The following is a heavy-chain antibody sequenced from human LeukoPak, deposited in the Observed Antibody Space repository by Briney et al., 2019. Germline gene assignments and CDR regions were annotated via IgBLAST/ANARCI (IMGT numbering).Heavy chain of an antibody. CDR2: INPNNGGT. CDR3: ARSATFDY. CDR1: GYTLTNNY. Sequence: ASVKVSCKASGYTLTNNYMHWVRQAPGQGLEWMGWINPNNGGTNYAQKFQGRVTMTTDTSMNTAYMELTRLESGDTAAYYCARSATFDYWGQGTLVTVSS. V-gene: IGHV1-2*02. J-gene: IGHJ4*02.